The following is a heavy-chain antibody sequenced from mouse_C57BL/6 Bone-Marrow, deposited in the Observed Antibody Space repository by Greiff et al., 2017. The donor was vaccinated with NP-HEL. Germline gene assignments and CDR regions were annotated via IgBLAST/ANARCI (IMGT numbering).Heavy chain of an antibody. CDR3: VGGYHYYAMDY. Sequence: DVKLQESGAELVRPGSSVKMSCKTSGYTFTSYGINWVKQRPGQGLEWIGYIYIGNGYTEYNEKFKGKATLTSDTSSSTAYMQLSSLTSEDSAIYFCVGGYHYYAMDYWGQGTSVTVSS. V-gene: IGHV1-58*01. CDR2: IYIGNGYT. CDR1: GYTFTSYG. D-gene: IGHD2-2*01. J-gene: IGHJ4*01.